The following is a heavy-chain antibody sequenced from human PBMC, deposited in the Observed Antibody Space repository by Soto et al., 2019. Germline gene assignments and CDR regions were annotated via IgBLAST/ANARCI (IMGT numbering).Heavy chain of an antibody. CDR2: IYYSGST. V-gene: IGHV4-59*08. Sequence: SETLSLTCTVSGGSISSYYWSWIRQPPGKGLEWIGYIYYSGSTNYNPSLKSRVTISVDTSKNQFSLKLSSVTAADTAVYYCARFPYRSGHGFDPWGQGTMVTAPQ. D-gene: IGHD3-10*01. J-gene: IGHJ5*02. CDR1: GGSISSYY. CDR3: ARFPYRSGHGFDP.